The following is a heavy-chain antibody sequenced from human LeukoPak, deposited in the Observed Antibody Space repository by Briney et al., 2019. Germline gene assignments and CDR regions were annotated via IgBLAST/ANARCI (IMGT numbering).Heavy chain of an antibody. Sequence: PSETLSLTCTVSGGSISSGGYYWSWIRQHPGKGLEWIGYIYYSGSTYYNPSLKSRVTISVDTSKNQFSLKLSSVTAADTAVYYCARGLDYGDYADYWGQGTLVTVSS. V-gene: IGHV4-31*03. CDR2: IYYSGST. D-gene: IGHD4-17*01. CDR1: GGSISSGGYY. CDR3: ARGLDYGDYADY. J-gene: IGHJ4*02.